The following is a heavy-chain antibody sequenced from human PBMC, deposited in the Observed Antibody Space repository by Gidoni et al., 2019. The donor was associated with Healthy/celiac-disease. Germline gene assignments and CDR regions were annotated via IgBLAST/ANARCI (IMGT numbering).Heavy chain of an antibody. CDR2: ISYDGSNK. Sequence: QVQLVESGGGVVQPGRSLRLSCAASGFTFSSYAMPWVRQAPGKGLEWVAVISYDGSNKYYADSVKGRFTISRDNSKNTLYLQMNSLRAEDTAVYYCARDVGGYCSSTSCYPNWFDPWGQGTLVTVSS. J-gene: IGHJ5*02. V-gene: IGHV3-30-3*01. CDR3: ARDVGGYCSSTSCYPNWFDP. CDR1: GFTFSSYA. D-gene: IGHD2-2*01.